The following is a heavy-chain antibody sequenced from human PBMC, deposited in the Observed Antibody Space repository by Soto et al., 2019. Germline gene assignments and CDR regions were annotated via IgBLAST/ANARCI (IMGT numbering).Heavy chain of an antibody. CDR3: ARGGREVPRIPYDT. J-gene: IGHJ5*02. CDR1: GYTFTDYY. Sequence: QVQLVQSGAEVKKPGASVYVSCKASGYTFTDYYVHWVRQAPGQGLEWMGWINPNVGGTTYARKFQGRVTRTRDTSISTVYMKLTRLSPDDTAIYYCARGGREVPRIPYDTWGQGTRVTVSS. V-gene: IGHV1-2*02. D-gene: IGHD3-16*01. CDR2: INPNVGGT.